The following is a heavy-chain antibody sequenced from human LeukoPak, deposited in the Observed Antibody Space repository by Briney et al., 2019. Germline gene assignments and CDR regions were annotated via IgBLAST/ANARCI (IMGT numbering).Heavy chain of an antibody. D-gene: IGHD4-11*01. V-gene: IGHV4-59*01. J-gene: IGHJ3*02. CDR1: GGSISSYY. CDR2: MYYNRST. CDR3: ARDEKTTVMRGI. Sequence: SETLSLTCTVSGGSISSYYWSWIRQPPGKGLEWIGYMYYNRSTNYNPSLKSRVTISVDTSKNQFSLKLSSVTAADTAVYYCARDEKTTVMRGIWGQGTMVTVSS.